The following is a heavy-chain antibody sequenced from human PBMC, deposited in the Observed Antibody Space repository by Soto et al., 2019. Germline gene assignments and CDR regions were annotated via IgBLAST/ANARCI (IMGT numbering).Heavy chain of an antibody. V-gene: IGHV1-69*02. D-gene: IGHD3-16*01. CDR1: GGTFSSYT. CDR3: ARGDDYIWGSNYYFDY. Sequence: QVQLVQSGAEVKQPGSSVKVSCKASGGTFSSYTISWVRQAPGQGLEWMGRIIPILGIANYAQKFQGRVTITADKSTSTAYMELSSLRSEDTAVYYCARGDDYIWGSNYYFDYWGQGTLVTVSS. CDR2: IIPILGIA. J-gene: IGHJ4*02.